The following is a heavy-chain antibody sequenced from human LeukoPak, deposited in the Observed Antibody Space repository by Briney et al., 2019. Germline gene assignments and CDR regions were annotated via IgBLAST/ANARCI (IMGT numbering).Heavy chain of an antibody. CDR3: ASSTGWYTYFFHF. Sequence: QPGGSLRLSCAASGFTVSSNQMSWVRQAPGRGLEWVSIVYSGGTTYYADSVKGRFTISRDISKNTVSLQMNSLRAEDTAVYYCASSTGWYTYFFHFWGQGTLVTVSS. D-gene: IGHD6-19*01. CDR1: GFTVSSNQ. J-gene: IGHJ4*02. V-gene: IGHV3-66*02. CDR2: VYSGGTT.